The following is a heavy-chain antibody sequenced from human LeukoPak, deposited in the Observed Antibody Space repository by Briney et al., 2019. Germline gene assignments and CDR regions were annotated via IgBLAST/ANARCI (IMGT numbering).Heavy chain of an antibody. CDR2: VARDGGAK. CDR3: AREATWGQWYFDH. D-gene: IGHD6-19*01. CDR1: GFSFSNYG. V-gene: IGHV3-30*03. J-gene: IGHJ4*02. Sequence: PGTSLRLSCVASGFSFSNYGMHWVRQAPGKGLEWVSVVARDGGAKFYADSVKGRFTLSRDNSKNMFFLQMNFLTVEDTAIYYCAREATWGQWYFDHWGQGTPVIVSS.